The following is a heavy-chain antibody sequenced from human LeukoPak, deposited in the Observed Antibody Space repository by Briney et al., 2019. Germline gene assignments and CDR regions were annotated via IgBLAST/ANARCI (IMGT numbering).Heavy chain of an antibody. V-gene: IGHV4-34*01. J-gene: IGHJ4*02. Sequence: PSETLSLTCGVSGVSFDDYYWSWVRQTPGKGLEWLGEINHSGYTNDSPSLKSRVTLSIDTSRKQFSLNLRSVTVADAGIYYCTRMTTGHDYWGQGTLVTVPS. D-gene: IGHD4-17*01. CDR1: GVSFDDYY. CDR2: INHSGYT. CDR3: TRMTTGHDY.